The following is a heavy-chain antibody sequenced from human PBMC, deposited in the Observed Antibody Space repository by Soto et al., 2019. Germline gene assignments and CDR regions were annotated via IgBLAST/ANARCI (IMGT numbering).Heavy chain of an antibody. CDR3: ARGNYYDSSGYYGVDY. V-gene: IGHV3-30-3*01. CDR1: EFTLSSYA. CDR2: ISYDGSNK. D-gene: IGHD3-22*01. Sequence: QVQLGESGGGVVQPGRSLRLSCAASEFTLSSYAMHWDRQAPGKGLEWVAVISYDGSNKYYADSVKGRFTISRDNSKNTLYLQMNSLRAEDTAVYYCARGNYYDSSGYYGVDYWGQGTLVTVSS. J-gene: IGHJ4*02.